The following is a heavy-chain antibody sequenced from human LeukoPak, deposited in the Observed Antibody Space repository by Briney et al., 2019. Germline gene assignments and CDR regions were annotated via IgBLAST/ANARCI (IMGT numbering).Heavy chain of an antibody. V-gene: IGHV3-23*01. D-gene: IGHD3-3*01. Sequence: GRSLRLSCAASGITFTDHGLSWVRQAPGKGLVWVSSISVSGGVPLYADSVKGRFVISRDNYRSRVYLEMNRLRAEDTAVYYCAKGFDFWRGLYYFDHWGQGTLVTVSS. CDR2: ISVSGGVP. J-gene: IGHJ4*02. CDR3: AKGFDFWRGLYYFDH. CDR1: GITFTDHG.